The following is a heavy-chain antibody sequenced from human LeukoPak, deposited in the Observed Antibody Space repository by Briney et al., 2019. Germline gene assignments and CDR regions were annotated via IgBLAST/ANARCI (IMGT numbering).Heavy chain of an antibody. CDR3: ARAEIPRYCSRTSCYMDYGMDV. CDR1: GGSISSGGYS. D-gene: IGHD2-2*02. Sequence: SQTLSLTCAVSGGSISSGGYSWSWIRQPPGKGLEWIGYIYHSGSTYYNPSLKSRVTISVDRSKNQFSLKLSSVTAADTAVYYCARAEIPRYCSRTSCYMDYGMDVWGQGTTVTVSS. CDR2: IYHSGST. J-gene: IGHJ6*02. V-gene: IGHV4-30-2*01.